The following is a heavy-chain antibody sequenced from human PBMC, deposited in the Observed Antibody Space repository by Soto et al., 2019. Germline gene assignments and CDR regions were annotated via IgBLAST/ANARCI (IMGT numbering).Heavy chain of an antibody. CDR2: IRGSGTTT. CDR1: GFTISDSA. CDR3: AKEVDDCRGGSCWRSVDY. Sequence: EVQLLESGGGLVQPGGSLRLSCAASGFTISDSAMNWVRQAPGKGLEWVSGIRGSGTTTYYADSVKGRFTISRDNSKSTLYLQMNSVTVEDTAVYYCAKEVDDCRGGSCWRSVDYWGQGTLVTVSS. D-gene: IGHD2-15*01. V-gene: IGHV3-23*01. J-gene: IGHJ4*02.